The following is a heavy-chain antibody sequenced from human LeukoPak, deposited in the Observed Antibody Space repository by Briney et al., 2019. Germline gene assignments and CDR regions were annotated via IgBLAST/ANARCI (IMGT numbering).Heavy chain of an antibody. CDR2: IITIFGTA. Sequence: SVKVSCKASGGTFTSYAISWVRQAPGQGLEWMGRIITIFGTANYAQKVKGRVTITPDESTSTAYMELSSLRSEDTAGYYCARGPPFSLLLDPWGQGTLVTVSS. D-gene: IGHD3-3*01. CDR1: GGTFTSYA. J-gene: IGHJ5*02. V-gene: IGHV1-69*15. CDR3: ARGPPFSLLLDP.